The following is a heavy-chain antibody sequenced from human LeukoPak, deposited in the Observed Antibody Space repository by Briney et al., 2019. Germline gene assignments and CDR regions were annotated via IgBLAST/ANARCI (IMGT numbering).Heavy chain of an antibody. CDR1: GGSISSGGYY. J-gene: IGHJ4*02. CDR2: IYYSGST. V-gene: IGHV4-61*08. D-gene: IGHD2-2*02. CDR3: ARRAYTGQKKYYFDY. Sequence: SETLSLTCTVSGGSISSGGYYWSWIRQHPGKGLEWIGYIYYSGSTNYNPSLKSRVTISVDTSKNQFSLKLSSVTAADTAVYYCARRAYTGQKKYYFDYWGQGTLVTVSS.